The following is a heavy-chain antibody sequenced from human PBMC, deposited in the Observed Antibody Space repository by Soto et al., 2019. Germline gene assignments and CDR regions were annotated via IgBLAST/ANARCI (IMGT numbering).Heavy chain of an antibody. V-gene: IGHV2-5*02. CDR2: IYWDDDK. CDR3: EHRLQGWLQTYFDY. Sequence: SGPTLVNPTQTLTLTCTFSGFSLSTSGVGVGWIRQPPGKALEWLALIYWDDDKRYSPSLKSRLTITKDTSKNQVVLTMTNMDPVDTATYYCEHRLQGWLQTYFDYWGQGTLVTVSS. J-gene: IGHJ4*02. D-gene: IGHD5-12*01. CDR1: GFSLSTSGVG.